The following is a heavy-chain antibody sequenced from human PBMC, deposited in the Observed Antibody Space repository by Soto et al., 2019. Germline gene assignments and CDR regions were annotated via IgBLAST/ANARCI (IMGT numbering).Heavy chain of an antibody. J-gene: IGHJ4*02. V-gene: IGHV4-34*01. CDR2: INHSGST. CDR3: AREVVPAAMPDYFDY. CDR1: GGSFSGYY. Sequence: PLETLSLTCAVYGGSFSGYYWSWIRQPPGKGLEWIGEINHSGSTNYNPSLKSRVTISVDTSKNQFSLKLSSVTAADTAVYYCAREVVPAAMPDYFDYWGQGTLVTVSS. D-gene: IGHD2-2*01.